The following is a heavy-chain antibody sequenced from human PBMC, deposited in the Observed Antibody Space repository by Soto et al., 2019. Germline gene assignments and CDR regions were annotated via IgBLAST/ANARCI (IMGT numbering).Heavy chain of an antibody. CDR1: GYTFTSYY. V-gene: IGHV1-46*01. Sequence: ASVKVSCKASGYTFTSYYMHWVRQAPGQGLEWMGIINPSGGSTSYAQKFQGRATMTRDTSTSTVYMELSSLRSEDTAVYYCARARIMTTVTTVFGYWGQGTLVTVSS. D-gene: IGHD4-4*01. CDR3: ARARIMTTVTTVFGY. CDR2: INPSGGST. J-gene: IGHJ4*02.